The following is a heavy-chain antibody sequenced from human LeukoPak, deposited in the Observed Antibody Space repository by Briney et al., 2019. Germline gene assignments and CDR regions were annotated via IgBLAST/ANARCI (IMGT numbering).Heavy chain of an antibody. V-gene: IGHV1-58*02. J-gene: IGHJ4*02. Sequence: ASVKVSCKASGFTFTSSAMQWLRQARGQRLEWIGWIVVGSGNTNYAQKFQERVTITRDMSTSTAYMELSSLRSEDTAVYYCAARTYYYDSSGYSFDYWGQGTLVTVSS. CDR2: IVVGSGNT. CDR3: AARTYYYDSSGYSFDY. CDR1: GFTFTSSA. D-gene: IGHD3-22*01.